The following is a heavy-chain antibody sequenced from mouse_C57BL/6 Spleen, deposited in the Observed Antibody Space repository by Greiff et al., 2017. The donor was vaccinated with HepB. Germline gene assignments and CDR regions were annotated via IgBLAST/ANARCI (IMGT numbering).Heavy chain of an antibody. V-gene: IGHV1-80*01. CDR1: GYAFSSYW. CDR2: IYPGDGDT. Sequence: VKLQESGAELVKPGASVKISCKASGYAFSSYWMNWVKQRPGKGLEWIGQIYPGDGDTNYNGKFKGKATLTADKSSSTAYMQLSSLTSEDSAVYFCAVYYYGSSYDYFDYWGQGTTLTVSS. D-gene: IGHD1-1*01. CDR3: AVYYYGSSYDYFDY. J-gene: IGHJ2*01.